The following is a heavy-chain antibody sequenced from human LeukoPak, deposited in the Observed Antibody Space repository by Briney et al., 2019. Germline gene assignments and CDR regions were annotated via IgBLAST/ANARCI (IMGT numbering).Heavy chain of an antibody. Sequence: LGGSLRLSCAASGFTFSSYAMHWVRQAPGKGLEWVAVISYDGSNKYYADSVKGRFTISRDNSKNTLYLQMNSLRAEDTAVYYCAHTVAGIDWGQGTLVTVSS. D-gene: IGHD6-19*01. J-gene: IGHJ4*02. V-gene: IGHV3-30-3*01. CDR2: ISYDGSNK. CDR3: AHTVAGID. CDR1: GFTFSSYA.